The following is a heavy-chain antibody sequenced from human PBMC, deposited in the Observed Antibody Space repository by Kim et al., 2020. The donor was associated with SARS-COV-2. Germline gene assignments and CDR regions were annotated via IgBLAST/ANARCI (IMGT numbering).Heavy chain of an antibody. CDR1: GFTFSSYA. CDR2: ISYDGSKK. V-gene: IGHV3-30*04. J-gene: IGHJ5*01. Sequence: GGSLRLSCAASGFTFSSYAMHWVRQAPGKGLEWVAVISYDGSKKYYADSVKGRFTISRDNSKNTLYLQMNSLRAEDTAVYYCARDPNTLRIAGAGLGWF. CDR3: ARDPNTLRIAGAGLGWF. D-gene: IGHD6-13*01.